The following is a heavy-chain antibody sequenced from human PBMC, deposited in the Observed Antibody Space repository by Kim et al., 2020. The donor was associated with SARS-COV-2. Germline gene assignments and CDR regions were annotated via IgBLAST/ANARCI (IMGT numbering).Heavy chain of an antibody. CDR1: GFTFSSYD. CDR3: SRMDGSGDYYYYGMVD. D-gene: IGHD3-10*01. CDR2: IGTAGGT. V-gene: IGHV3-13*01. Sequence: GGSLRLSCAASGFTFSSYDMHWVRQATGKGLEWVSAIGTAGGTYYSGSAKSRFTISRGNDKNTLYLQMISLRAADTAAYYCSRMDGSGDYYYYGMVDWG. J-gene: IGHJ6*02.